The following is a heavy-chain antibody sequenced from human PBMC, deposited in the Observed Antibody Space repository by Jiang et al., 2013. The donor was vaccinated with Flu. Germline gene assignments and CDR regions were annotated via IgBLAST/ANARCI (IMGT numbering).Heavy chain of an antibody. CDR2: IYPGDSDA. D-gene: IGHD3-16*01. Sequence: GAEVKKPGESLKISCKGSGYSFTSYWIGWVRQMPGKGLEWMGIIYPGDSDARYSPSFQGQVTISVDKSISTTYLQWSSLKASDTAMYYCARPRSGYVWGSYGYFDLWGRGTLVTVSS. J-gene: IGHJ2*01. CDR3: ARPRSGYVWGSYGYFDL. V-gene: IGHV5-51*01. CDR1: GYSFTSYW.